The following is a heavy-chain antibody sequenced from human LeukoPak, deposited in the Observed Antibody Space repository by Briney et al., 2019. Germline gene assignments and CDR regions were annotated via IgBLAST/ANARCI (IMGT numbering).Heavy chain of an antibody. D-gene: IGHD3-10*01. J-gene: IGHJ3*01. Sequence: GSLRLSCAASGFTVSGHYMSWVRQAPGKGLEWVSVIHSGGTAYYADSVKGRFTISRDNSKNTLFLQLNSLRPEDTALYYCARGGLGGEALEVWGQGTMVTVSS. CDR3: ARGGLGGEALEV. V-gene: IGHV3-66*02. CDR2: IHSGGTA. CDR1: GFTVSGHY.